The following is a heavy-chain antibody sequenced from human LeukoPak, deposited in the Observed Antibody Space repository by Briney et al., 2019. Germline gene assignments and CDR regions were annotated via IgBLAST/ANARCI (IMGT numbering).Heavy chain of an antibody. J-gene: IGHJ6*02. CDR3: ARDFPAAADNYYYYGMDV. D-gene: IGHD6-13*01. Sequence: GGSLRLSCAGSGFTFSSYAMHWVRQAPGKGLEWVAVISYDGSNKYYADSVKGRFTISRDNSKNTLYLQMNSLRAEDTAVYYCARDFPAAADNYYYYGMDVWGQGTTVTVSS. V-gene: IGHV3-30-3*01. CDR2: ISYDGSNK. CDR1: GFTFSSYA.